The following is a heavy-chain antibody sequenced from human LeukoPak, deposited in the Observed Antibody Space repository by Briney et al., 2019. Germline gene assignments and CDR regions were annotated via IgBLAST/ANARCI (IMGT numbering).Heavy chain of an antibody. Sequence: GGSLRLSCAASGFTFSSYGMHWVGQAPGKGLEWVAFIRHDGSNKYYADSVKGRFTISRDNSKNTLYLQMNSVRAEDTAVYYCAKDPTPGYSSSWYCRDWGQGTLVTVSS. CDR2: IRHDGSNK. V-gene: IGHV3-30*02. D-gene: IGHD6-13*01. CDR1: GFTFSSYG. CDR3: AKDPTPGYSSSWYCRD. J-gene: IGHJ4*02.